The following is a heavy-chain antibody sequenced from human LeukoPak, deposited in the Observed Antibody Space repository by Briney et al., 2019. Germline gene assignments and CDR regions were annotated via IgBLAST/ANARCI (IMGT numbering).Heavy chain of an antibody. J-gene: IGHJ6*02. CDR1: GYSFTSYW. Sequence: GESLKISCKGSGYSFTSYWIGWVRQMPGKGLEWMGIIYPGDSDTTYSPSFQGQVTISADKSISTAYLQWNSLKASDTAMYYCARPGITMVRGVMNFYYGMDVWDLGTTVTVSS. CDR3: ARPGITMVRGVMNFYYGMDV. CDR2: IYPGDSDT. D-gene: IGHD3-10*01. V-gene: IGHV5-51*01.